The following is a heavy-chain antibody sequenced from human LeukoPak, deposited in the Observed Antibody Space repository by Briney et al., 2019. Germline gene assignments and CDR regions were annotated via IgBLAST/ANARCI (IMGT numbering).Heavy chain of an antibody. V-gene: IGHV4-34*01. CDR1: GWSSNDYY. D-gene: IGHD2-2*01. CDR3: ARGQVPAARGYNWFDP. J-gene: IGHJ5*02. Sequence: PSETLSLTCAVYGWSSNDYYWNWIRQPPGKGLEWTGEINARGDTNYNPSLKSRVTISVDTSKNQFSLRLTSMIAADTAIYYCARGQVPAARGYNWFDPWGQGTLVTVSS. CDR2: INARGDT.